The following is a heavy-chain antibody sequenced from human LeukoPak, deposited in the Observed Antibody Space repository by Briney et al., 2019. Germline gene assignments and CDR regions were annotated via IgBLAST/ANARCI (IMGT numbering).Heavy chain of an antibody. Sequence: SETLSLTCTVSGGSISSGDYYWSWIRQPPGKGLEWIGYIYYSGSTYYNPSLKSRVTISLDTSKNQFSLKLSSVTAEDTAVYYCARVAWIQLWLGFDYWGQGTLVTVSS. CDR1: GGSISSGDYY. J-gene: IGHJ4*02. D-gene: IGHD5-18*01. CDR3: ARVAWIQLWLGFDY. V-gene: IGHV4-30-4*01. CDR2: IYYSGST.